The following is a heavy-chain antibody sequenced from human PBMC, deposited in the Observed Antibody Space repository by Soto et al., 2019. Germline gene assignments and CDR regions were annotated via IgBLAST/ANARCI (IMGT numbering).Heavy chain of an antibody. CDR1: GYTFTSYG. J-gene: IGHJ4*02. V-gene: IGHV1-18*01. D-gene: IGHD2-8*01. CDR3: AREFMVYAYNGFWDY. Sequence: GASVKVSCKASGYTFTSYGISWVRQAPGQGLEWMGWISAYNGNTNYAQKLQGRVTMTTDTSTSTAYMELRSLRSDDTAVYYCAREFMVYAYNGFWDYGGQGTLVTVSS. CDR2: ISAYNGNT.